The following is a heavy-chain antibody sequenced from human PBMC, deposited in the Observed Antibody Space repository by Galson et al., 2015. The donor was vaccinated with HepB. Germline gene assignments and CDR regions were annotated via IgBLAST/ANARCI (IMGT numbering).Heavy chain of an antibody. J-gene: IGHJ6*03. CDR2: IIPIFDTE. V-gene: IGHV1-69*13. CDR3: ATGRYMDV. CDR1: GGTFGTYV. Sequence: SVKVSCKASGGTFGTYVISWVRQAPGQGLEWMGGIIPIFDTENYAQKFQGRVTITADESMSKAYMELSSLRSEDTAVYYCATGRYMDVWGKGTTVTVSS.